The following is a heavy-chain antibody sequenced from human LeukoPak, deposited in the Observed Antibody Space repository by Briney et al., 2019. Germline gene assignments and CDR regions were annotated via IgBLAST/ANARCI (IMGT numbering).Heavy chain of an antibody. V-gene: IGHV3-7*01. Sequence: GGSLRLSCAASGFTFSSYWMSWVRQAPGKGLEWVANIKQDGSEKYYVDSVKGRFTISRDNAKNSLYLQMNSLRAEDTAVYYCARDAASYDFWSGYSRAYWFDPWGQGTLVTVSS. CDR3: ARDAASYDFWSGYSRAYWFDP. J-gene: IGHJ5*02. CDR2: IKQDGSEK. CDR1: GFTFSSYW. D-gene: IGHD3-3*01.